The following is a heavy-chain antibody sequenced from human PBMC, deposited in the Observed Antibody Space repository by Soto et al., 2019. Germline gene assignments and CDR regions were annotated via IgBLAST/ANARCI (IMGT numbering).Heavy chain of an antibody. Sequence: SETLSLTCTVSGGSVSSSSYYWAWIRQPPGKGLEWIGNIYYSGSTYYNPSLKSRLTISVDTSKNQFSLKLSSVTAADTAVYFCASWGGIASPGYDGSQAPHDYWGQGTLVTVSS. CDR1: GGSVSSSSYY. CDR2: IYYSGST. V-gene: IGHV4-39*01. CDR3: ASWGGIASPGYDGSQAPHDY. D-gene: IGHD6-13*01. J-gene: IGHJ4*01.